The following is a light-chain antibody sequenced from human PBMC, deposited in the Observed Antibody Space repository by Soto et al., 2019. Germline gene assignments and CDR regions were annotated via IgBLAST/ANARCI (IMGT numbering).Light chain of an antibody. CDR3: QQYYSYPQT. Sequence: AIRMTQSPSSFSASTGDRVTITCRASQGISSYLDWYQQKPGKAPKLLIYAASTLQSGVPSRFSGSGSGTDFTLPISCLQSEDFATYSCQQYYSYPQTFGQGTKVEIK. J-gene: IGKJ1*01. CDR1: QGISSY. V-gene: IGKV1-8*01. CDR2: AAS.